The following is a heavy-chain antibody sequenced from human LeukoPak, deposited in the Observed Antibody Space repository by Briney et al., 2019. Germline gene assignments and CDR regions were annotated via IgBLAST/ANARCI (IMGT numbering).Heavy chain of an antibody. Sequence: PGVSLRLSCAASVFTFSSYAMSWVRQAPGKGLEWVSAISGSGGSTYYADSVKGRFTISRDNSKNTLYLQMNSLRAEDTAVYYCAKAADPYDILTGYYWGPFDYWGQGTLVTVSS. J-gene: IGHJ4*02. V-gene: IGHV3-23*01. CDR1: VFTFSSYA. CDR2: ISGSGGST. D-gene: IGHD3-9*01. CDR3: AKAADPYDILTGYYWGPFDY.